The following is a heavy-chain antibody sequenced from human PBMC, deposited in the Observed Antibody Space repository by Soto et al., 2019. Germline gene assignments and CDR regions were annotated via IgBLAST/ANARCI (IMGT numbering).Heavy chain of an antibody. V-gene: IGHV3-30*18. J-gene: IGHJ4*02. CDR3: VKDRSDTWSFDY. CDR2: VSHDGTLY. D-gene: IGHD2-8*02. Sequence: QVQLVESGGGVVQPGRSLRLSCSASGFIYSSCAMHLVRQVPGKGLEWLAVVSHDGTLYPYADSVKGRFIIARDNSRKMLYLQMNSLRTDDTAVYYCVKDRSDTWSFDYWGKATMVTVSS. CDR1: GFIYSSCA.